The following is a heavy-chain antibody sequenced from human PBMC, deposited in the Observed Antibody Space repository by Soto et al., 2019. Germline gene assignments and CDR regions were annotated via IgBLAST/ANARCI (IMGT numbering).Heavy chain of an antibody. V-gene: IGHV3-30*05. CDR2: ISFEGNTQ. CDR1: GFTLSRYG. Sequence: QVQLVESGGGVVQPGRSLRLSCAASGFTLSRYGMHWVRQAPGKVLEWVAVISFEGNTQYYADSVKGRFTISRDNSKDTLSLQIHSLRPEDTAVYYCARGAEHQLLSRDYFYGMDVWGQGTTVSVSS. D-gene: IGHD1-1*01. CDR3: ARGAEHQLLSRDYFYGMDV. J-gene: IGHJ6*02.